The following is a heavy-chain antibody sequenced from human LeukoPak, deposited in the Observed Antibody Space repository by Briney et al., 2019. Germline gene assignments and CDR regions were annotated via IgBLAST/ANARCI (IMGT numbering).Heavy chain of an antibody. CDR1: GGSISSSSYY. J-gene: IGHJ1*01. D-gene: IGHD6-19*01. Sequence: PSETLSLTCTVSGGSISSSSYYWGWIRQPPGKGLEWIGSIYYSGSTYYNPSLKSRVTISVDTSKNQFSLKLSSVTAADTAVYYCASALAVAGTWYFQHWGQGTLVTVSS. CDR2: IYYSGST. CDR3: ASALAVAGTWYFQH. V-gene: IGHV4-39*07.